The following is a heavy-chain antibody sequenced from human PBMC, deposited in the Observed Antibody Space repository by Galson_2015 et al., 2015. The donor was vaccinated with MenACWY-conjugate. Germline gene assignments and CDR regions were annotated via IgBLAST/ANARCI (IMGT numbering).Heavy chain of an antibody. CDR2: ISSSSSSSFT. Sequence: SLRLSCAASGFTFGDYYLIWIRQAPGKGLEWVSYISSSSSSSFTNYADSVKGRFTISRDNAKNSLYLQMNSLRAEDTAVYYCARDGSSGWYLDFWGQGTLVTVSS. D-gene: IGHD6-19*01. CDR3: ARDGSSGWYLDF. J-gene: IGHJ4*02. CDR1: GFTFGDYY. V-gene: IGHV3-11*05.